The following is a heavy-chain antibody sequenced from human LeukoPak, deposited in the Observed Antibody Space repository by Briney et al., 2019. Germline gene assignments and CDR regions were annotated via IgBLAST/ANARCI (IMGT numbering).Heavy chain of an antibody. CDR2: IGYEGVHK. Sequence: GGSLRLSCAASGYTFNNFGMHWVRQAPGKGLEWVSFIGYEGVHKYYADSVKGRFTISKDNSKATLYLQMNSLRPEDTAVYYCAKDLHGGYSSDYWGQGTLVTVFS. CDR1: GYTFNNFG. J-gene: IGHJ4*02. V-gene: IGHV3-30*02. D-gene: IGHD4-23*01. CDR3: AKDLHGGYSSDY.